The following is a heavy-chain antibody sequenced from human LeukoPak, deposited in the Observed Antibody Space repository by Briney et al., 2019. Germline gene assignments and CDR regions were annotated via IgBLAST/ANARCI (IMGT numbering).Heavy chain of an antibody. D-gene: IGHD3-10*01. Sequence: GGSLRLSCLASGFTYSTYSMHWVRQAPGEVLGFVSAIWSNVGGKSYADSVQGRFTISRDNSKNELYLQMNSLRAEDTAVYYCAKDFESVVPYYGSGTDYWGQGTLVTVSS. CDR2: IWSNVGGK. CDR3: AKDFESVVPYYGSGTDY. J-gene: IGHJ4*02. V-gene: IGHV3-64*04. CDR1: GFTYSTYS.